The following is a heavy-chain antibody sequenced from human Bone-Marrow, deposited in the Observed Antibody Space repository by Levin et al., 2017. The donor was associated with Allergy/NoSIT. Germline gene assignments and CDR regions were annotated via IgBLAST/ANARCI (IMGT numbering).Heavy chain of an antibody. CDR2: IDDGGTST. Sequence: GESLKISCAASGFTFSTFWMHWVRQVPGKGLVWVSSIDDGGTSTEYADSVKGRFTIFRDNAKNTVYLEMNSLRVGDTAVYYCATTLYDILTGLYGLDVWGQGTTVIVSS. CDR3: ATTLYDILTGLYGLDV. J-gene: IGHJ6*02. D-gene: IGHD3-9*01. V-gene: IGHV3-74*01. CDR1: GFTFSTFW.